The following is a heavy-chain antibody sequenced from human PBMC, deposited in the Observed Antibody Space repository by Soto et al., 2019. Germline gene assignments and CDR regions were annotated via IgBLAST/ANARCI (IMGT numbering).Heavy chain of an antibody. D-gene: IGHD1-26*01. CDR3: XXXGVGHTTFFGYFDY. V-gene: IGHV3-33*01. CDR1: GFTFSGLG. Sequence: VQLVESGGGVVQPGRSLRLSCAASGFTFSGLGMHWVRQAPGKGRGWVAVIRYDGSNIYYADAVKGRFTISRDNSKDTLYLXMNSLRADDTXVXXXXXXGVGHTTFFGYFDYWGQGTLVTVSS. CDR2: IRYDGSNI. J-gene: IGHJ4*02.